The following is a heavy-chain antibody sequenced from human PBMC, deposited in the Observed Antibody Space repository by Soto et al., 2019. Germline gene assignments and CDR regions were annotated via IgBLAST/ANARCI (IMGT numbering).Heavy chain of an antibody. Sequence: GPLSLTCTVSGCSISSYYWSWIRQPAGKGLEWIGRIYTSGSTNYNPSLKSRVTRSVDTSKNQFALKLSSVTAADTAVYYCARDGGSSWYGYYYYGMDVWGQGTTVTVSS. CDR1: GCSISSYY. D-gene: IGHD6-13*01. CDR3: ARDGGSSWYGYYYYGMDV. CDR2: IYTSGST. V-gene: IGHV4-4*07. J-gene: IGHJ6*02.